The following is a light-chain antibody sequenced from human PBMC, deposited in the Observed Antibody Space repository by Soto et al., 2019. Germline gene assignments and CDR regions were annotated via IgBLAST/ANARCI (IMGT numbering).Light chain of an antibody. J-gene: IGKJ4*01. Sequence: DIQMTQSPSTLSASVGDRVTITCRASQSISSSLAWYQQKPGKAPKLLIYKASSLQSGVPSSFSGSGSGAEFTLTISSLQPDDFATYYCQQYNNYPLTFGGGTKVEIQ. CDR2: KAS. CDR3: QQYNNYPLT. CDR1: QSISSS. V-gene: IGKV1-5*03.